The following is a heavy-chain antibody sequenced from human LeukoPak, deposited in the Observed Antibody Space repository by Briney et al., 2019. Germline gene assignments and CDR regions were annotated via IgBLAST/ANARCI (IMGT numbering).Heavy chain of an antibody. CDR1: GYTFTGYY. V-gene: IGHV1-2*04. J-gene: IGHJ4*02. CDR2: INPNSGGT. Sequence: ASVKVSCKASGYTFTGYYMHWVRQAPGQGLEWMGWINPNSGGTNYAQKFQGWVTMTRDTSISTAYMELSRLRSDDTAVYYCTRETSSRYFDYWGQGTLVTVSS. CDR3: TRETSSRYFDY.